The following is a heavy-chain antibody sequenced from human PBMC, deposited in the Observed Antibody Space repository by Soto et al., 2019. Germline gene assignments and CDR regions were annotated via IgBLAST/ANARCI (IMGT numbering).Heavy chain of an antibody. CDR1: GYSFTSYC. D-gene: IGHD2-2*01. Sequence: PVLSLKIRRKGSGYSFTSYCSGWVRQITGKGLEWMGIIYPGDSGTRYSPSFQGQVTISADKSISTAYLQWSSLKASDTAMYYCARQSGFYCSSTGCSHYYYSGTAVWGQGTTVTVSS. CDR2: IYPGDSGT. CDR3: ARQSGFYCSSTGCSHYYYSGTAV. J-gene: IGHJ6*02. V-gene: IGHV5-51*01.